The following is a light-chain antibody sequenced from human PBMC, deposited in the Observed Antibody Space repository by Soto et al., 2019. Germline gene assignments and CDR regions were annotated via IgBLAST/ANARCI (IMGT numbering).Light chain of an antibody. J-gene: IGKJ2*01. CDR1: QSVDTM. CDR3: QVRSDWPPFKYT. CDR2: ETS. Sequence: EIVLTQSPATLSLSAGERVTLSCGSSQSVDTMVAWYQQQVGRTPRLLIYETSSRATGVPARFSGSGSGTDFTLTISRLEPEDFAIYFCQVRSDWPPFKYTFGQGTKLEVK. V-gene: IGKV3-11*01.